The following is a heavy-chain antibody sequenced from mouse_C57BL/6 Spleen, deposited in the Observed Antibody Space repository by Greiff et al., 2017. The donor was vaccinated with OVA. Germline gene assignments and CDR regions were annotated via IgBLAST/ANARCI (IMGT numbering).Heavy chain of an antibody. J-gene: IGHJ3*01. CDR2: IYPGDGDT. CDR1: GYAFSSSW. V-gene: IGHV1-82*01. CDR3: ARREGTWLAY. Sequence: QVQLQQSGPELVKPGASVKISCTASGYAFSSSWMTWVKQRPGKGLEWIGRIYPGDGDTNYTGKFKGKVTLTADKASSTAYMQLSSLTSEDSAVYFCARREGTWLAYWGQGTLVTVSA.